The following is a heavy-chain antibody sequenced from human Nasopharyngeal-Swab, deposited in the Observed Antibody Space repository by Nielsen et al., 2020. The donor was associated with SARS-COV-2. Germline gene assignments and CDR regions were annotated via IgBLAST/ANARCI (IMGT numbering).Heavy chain of an antibody. CDR3: TTDMWLRPDY. Sequence: GESLKISCAASGFTFSSYGMHWVRQAPGKGLEWVAVIWYDGSNKYYADSVKGRFTISRDNSKNTLYLQMNSLKTEDTAVYYCTTDMWLRPDYWGQGTLVTVSS. CDR2: IWYDGSNK. D-gene: IGHD5-12*01. J-gene: IGHJ4*02. V-gene: IGHV3-33*01. CDR1: GFTFSSYG.